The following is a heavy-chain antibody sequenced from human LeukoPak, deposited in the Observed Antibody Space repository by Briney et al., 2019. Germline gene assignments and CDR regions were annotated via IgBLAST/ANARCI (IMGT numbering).Heavy chain of an antibody. CDR3: ARGTYYDILTGQYYCFDY. D-gene: IGHD3-9*01. V-gene: IGHV1-69*05. J-gene: IGHJ4*02. CDR2: IIPIFGTA. Sequence: ASVKVSCKASGGTFSSYAISWVRQAPGQGLEWMGGIIPIFGTANYAQKFQGRVTITTDESTSTAYMELSSLRSEDTAVYYCARGTYYDILTGQYYCFDYWGQGTLVTVSS. CDR1: GGTFSSYA.